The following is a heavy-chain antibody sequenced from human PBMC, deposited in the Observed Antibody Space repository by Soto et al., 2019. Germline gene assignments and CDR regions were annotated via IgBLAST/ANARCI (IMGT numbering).Heavy chain of an antibody. CDR3: AKDSLQWLILGRFDS. V-gene: IGHV3-23*01. CDR2: ISGNGGTT. CDR1: GFTFSSHA. D-gene: IGHD6-19*01. J-gene: IGHJ5*01. Sequence: GGSLRLSCAASGFTFSSHAMSWVRQAPGKGLEWVSAISGNGGTTSYADSVKGRFTISRDNSKNTLYLQMTSLRAEDTAVYYCAKDSLQWLILGRFDSWGQGTLVTVSS.